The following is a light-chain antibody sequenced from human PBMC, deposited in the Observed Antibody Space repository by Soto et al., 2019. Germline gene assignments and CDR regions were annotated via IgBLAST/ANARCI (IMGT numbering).Light chain of an antibody. CDR2: TVS. CDR1: QSLLDSDDGNTY. J-gene: IGKJ4*01. V-gene: IGKV2-40*01. CDR3: MQRIEFPLT. Sequence: DIVMTQSPLSLPVTPGEPASISCGSSQSLLDSDDGNTYLDWYLQKPGQSPQLLIYTVSYRASGVPDRFSGSGSGTDFTLKISRVEAEDVGVYYCMQRIEFPLTFGGGTKVDNK.